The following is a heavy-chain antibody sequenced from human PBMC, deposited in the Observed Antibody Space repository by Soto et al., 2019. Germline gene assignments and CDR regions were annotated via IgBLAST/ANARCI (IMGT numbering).Heavy chain of an antibody. CDR1: GFDFSTYW. CDR3: ARDFPGFKYGPGDY. J-gene: IGHJ4*02. D-gene: IGHD3-10*01. Sequence: EVQLVESGGGLVQPGGSLRLSCVASGFDFSTYWMSWVRQAPGKGLEWVANIKQGGRETYYLGSVRGRFTISRDNAKRSLHLQMTSLRADDTAVYYCARDFPGFKYGPGDYWDQGALVTVSS. V-gene: IGHV3-7*03. CDR2: IKQGGRET.